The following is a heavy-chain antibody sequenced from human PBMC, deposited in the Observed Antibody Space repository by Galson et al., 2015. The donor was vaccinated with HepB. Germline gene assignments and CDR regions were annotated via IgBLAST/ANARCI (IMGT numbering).Heavy chain of an antibody. D-gene: IGHD3-22*01. CDR2: INPSGGST. CDR3: ARLGDSSGYYNRAYYYYGMDV. V-gene: IGHV1-46*01. Sequence: SVKVSCKASGYTFTSYYMHWVRQAPGQGLEWMGIINPSGGSTSYAQKFQGRVTMTRDTSTSTVYMELSSLRSEDTAMYYCARLGDSSGYYNRAYYYYGMDVWGQGTTVTVSS. J-gene: IGHJ6*02. CDR1: GYTFTSYY.